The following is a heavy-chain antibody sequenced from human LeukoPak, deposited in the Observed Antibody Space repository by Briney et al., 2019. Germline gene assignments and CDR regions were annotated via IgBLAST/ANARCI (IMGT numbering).Heavy chain of an antibody. J-gene: IGHJ5*01. V-gene: IGHV6-1*01. CDR3: ARLVGASWFDS. CDR1: GDSVSTNSAT. D-gene: IGHD1-26*01. Sequence: SQTLSLTCAISGDSVSTNSATWTWLRQSPSRGLEWLGRTYYRSKWNNDYAVSMKRRITINPDTSKNQFSLQLNSVTPEDTAVYYCARLVGASWFDSWGQGTLVTVSS. CDR2: TYYRSKWNN.